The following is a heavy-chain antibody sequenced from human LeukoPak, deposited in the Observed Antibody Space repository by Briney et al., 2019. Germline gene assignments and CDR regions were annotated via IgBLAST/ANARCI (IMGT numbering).Heavy chain of an antibody. V-gene: IGHV1-69*13. D-gene: IGHD6-13*01. J-gene: IGHJ5*02. Sequence: SVKVSCKASGGTFSSYAISWVRQAPGHGLEWMGGIIPIFRTPNYEQKFQGRVTISEDESTSIAYLELSSLRSEDTAVYCCARGYSSRSWVHGEFDPWGQGTLVTVSS. CDR2: IIPIFRTP. CDR1: GGTFSSYA. CDR3: ARGYSSRSWVHGEFDP.